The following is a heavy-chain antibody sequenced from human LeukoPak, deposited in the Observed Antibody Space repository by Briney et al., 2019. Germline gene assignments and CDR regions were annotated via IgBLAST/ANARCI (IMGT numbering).Heavy chain of an antibody. CDR1: GYTFTNYG. CDR2: ISSYTGNT. D-gene: IGHD3-10*01. Sequence: ASVKVSCKASGYTFTNYGLSWVRQAPGQGLEWMGWISSYTGNTNYAQKLQGRVTMTTDTSTSTAYMELRSLRSDDTAVYYCARGGWDYYGSGSYYIPDYYYYMDVWGKGTTVTISS. J-gene: IGHJ6*03. CDR3: ARGGWDYYGSGSYYIPDYYYYMDV. V-gene: IGHV1-18*01.